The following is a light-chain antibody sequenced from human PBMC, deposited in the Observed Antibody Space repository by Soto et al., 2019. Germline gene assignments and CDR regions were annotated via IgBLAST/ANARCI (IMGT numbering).Light chain of an antibody. J-gene: IGKJ1*01. Sequence: DIQMTQSPSSLSASVGDRVTITCRASQSISGYLNWYQQKPGKAPDLLIYAASTLQSGVPSRFSASGFGTEFTLTITSLQPEDLATYYCHQSFRALSFGQGTRV. CDR1: QSISGY. V-gene: IGKV1-39*01. CDR3: HQSFRALS. CDR2: AAS.